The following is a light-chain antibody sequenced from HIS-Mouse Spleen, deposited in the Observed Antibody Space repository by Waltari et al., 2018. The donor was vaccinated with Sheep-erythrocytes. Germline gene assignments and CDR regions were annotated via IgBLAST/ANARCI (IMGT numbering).Light chain of an antibody. CDR2: EVS. J-gene: IGLJ3*02. V-gene: IGLV2-8*01. Sequence: QSALTQPPSASGSPGQSVTISCTGTSRDVGGYNYVSWYQPHPGKAPKRMIYEVSKRPSGVPERFSGSKSGNTASLTVSGLQAEDEADYYCSSYAGSNNWVFGGGTKLTVL. CDR1: SRDVGGYNY. CDR3: SSYAGSNNWV.